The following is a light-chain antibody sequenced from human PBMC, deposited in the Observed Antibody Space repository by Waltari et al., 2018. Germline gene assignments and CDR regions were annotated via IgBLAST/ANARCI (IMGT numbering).Light chain of an antibody. CDR3: HQYFAPPYT. Sequence: DIVMTQYPDSLTVSLGERATINFKSSHSLLYYSNNKNYISWYQQKTGQAPKLLMYWASTRDFGVPDRFSGSGSETDFTLTISSLQAEDVAVYHCHQYFAPPYTFGRGTKLEIK. V-gene: IGKV4-1*01. CDR1: HSLLYYSNNKNY. CDR2: WAS. J-gene: IGKJ2*01.